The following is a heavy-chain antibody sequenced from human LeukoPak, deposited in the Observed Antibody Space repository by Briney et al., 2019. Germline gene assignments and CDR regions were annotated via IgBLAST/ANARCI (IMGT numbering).Heavy chain of an antibody. J-gene: IGHJ4*02. D-gene: IGHD3-10*01. CDR2: IYPGDSDT. V-gene: IGHV5-51*01. Sequence: GASLQISCKGSGYSFTTYWIGWVRQLPGKGLEWMGIIYPGDSDTRYSPSFQGQVTISTDKSISTAYLQWSSLKASDTAIYYCARHLQPGSKELGYWGQGTLVTVSS. CDR1: GYSFTTYW. CDR3: ARHLQPGSKELGY.